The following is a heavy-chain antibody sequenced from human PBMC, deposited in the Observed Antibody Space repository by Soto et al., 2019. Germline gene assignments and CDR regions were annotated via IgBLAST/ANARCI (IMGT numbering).Heavy chain of an antibody. D-gene: IGHD3-9*01. CDR1: GFTFSRHA. V-gene: IGHV3-23*01. J-gene: IGHJ4*02. CDR3: AKAYNDILTGYDY. CDR2: IRGDGGSI. Sequence: DVQLLESGGGLVQPGGSLRLSCAASGFTFSRHAMSWVRQAPGKGLEWVSTIRGDGGSIYYADSVKGRFTISRDNSKNTLYLQMNSLRAGDTAVYYCAKAYNDILTGYDYWGQGTLVTVSS.